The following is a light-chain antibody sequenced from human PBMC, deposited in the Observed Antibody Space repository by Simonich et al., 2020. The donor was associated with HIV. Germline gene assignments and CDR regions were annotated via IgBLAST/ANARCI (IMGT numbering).Light chain of an antibody. V-gene: IGLV2-14*02. CDR3: SSYTSSTTWV. CDR1: SSDVGSYNL. Sequence: QSALTQPASVSGSPGQSITISCTGTSSDVGSYNLVSWYPHHPGKAPKLMIYESSKRPSGVSNRFSGSKSGNTASLTISGLQAEDEADYYCSSYTSSTTWVFGGGTKLTVL. CDR2: ESS. J-gene: IGLJ3*02.